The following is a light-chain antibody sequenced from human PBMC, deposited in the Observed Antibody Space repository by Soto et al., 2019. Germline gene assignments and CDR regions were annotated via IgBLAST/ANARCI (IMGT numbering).Light chain of an antibody. Sequence: DNQITHSPSTLSSSVGDRVTITCRASQSISSWLAWYQQKPGKAPKLLIYDASSLESGVPSRFSGSGSGTEFTLTISSLQPDDFATYYCQQYNSYSPWTFGQGTKVDIK. J-gene: IGKJ1*01. CDR1: QSISSW. CDR2: DAS. CDR3: QQYNSYSPWT. V-gene: IGKV1-5*01.